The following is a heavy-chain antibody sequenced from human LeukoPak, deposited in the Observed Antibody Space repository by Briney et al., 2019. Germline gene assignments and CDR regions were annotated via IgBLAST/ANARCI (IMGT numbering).Heavy chain of an antibody. CDR3: ARDLKEYYDSSGYYYVLDY. V-gene: IGHV4-30-4*01. CDR1: GGSISSGDYY. CDR2: IYYSGST. Sequence: PSQTLSPTCTVSGGSISSGDYYWSWIRQPPGKGLERIGYIYYSGSTYYNPSLKSRVTISVDTSKNQFSLKLSSVTAADTAVYYCARDLKEYYDSSGYYYVLDYWGQGTLVTVSS. J-gene: IGHJ4*02. D-gene: IGHD3-22*01.